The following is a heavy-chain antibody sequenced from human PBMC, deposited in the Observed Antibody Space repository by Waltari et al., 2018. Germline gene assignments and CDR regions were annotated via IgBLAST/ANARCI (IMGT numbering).Heavy chain of an antibody. CDR2: IYSGGSK. CDR1: GFTVSSNY. J-gene: IGHJ5*02. D-gene: IGHD4-17*01. CDR3: ARWGVYGNWFDP. V-gene: IGHV3-53*01. Sequence: EVQLVESGGGLIQPGGSLRLSCAASGFTVSSNYMSWVRQAPGKGLEWVSVIYSGGSKYYADSVEGRFTISRDNSKTTLYLQMNSLRAEDTAVYYCARWGVYGNWFDPWGQGTLVTVSS.